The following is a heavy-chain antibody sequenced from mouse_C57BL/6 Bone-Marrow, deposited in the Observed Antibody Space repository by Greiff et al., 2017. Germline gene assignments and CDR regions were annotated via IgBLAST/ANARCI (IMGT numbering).Heavy chain of an antibody. D-gene: IGHD1-1*01. CDR2: SRNKANDYTT. J-gene: IGHJ4*01. CDR3: ARDGGTTVVGYAMDY. Sequence: EVKVVESGGGLVQSGRSLRLSCATSGFTFSDFYMEWVRQAPGKGLEWIAASRNKANDYTTEYSASVKGRFIVSRDTSQSILYLQMNALRAEDTAIYYCARDGGTTVVGYAMDYWGQGTSVTVSS. V-gene: IGHV7-1*01. CDR1: GFTFSDFY.